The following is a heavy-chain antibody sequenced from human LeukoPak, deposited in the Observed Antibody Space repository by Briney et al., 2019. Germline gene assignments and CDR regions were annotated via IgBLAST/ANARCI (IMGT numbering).Heavy chain of an antibody. Sequence: ASVKVSCKASGYTFTSYYMHWVRQAPGQGLEWMGIINPSGGSTSYAQKFQGRVTMTRDMSMSTVYMGLSSLRSEDTAVYYCARDRYDILTNWGQGTLVTVSS. CDR3: ARDRYDILTN. CDR2: INPSGGST. V-gene: IGHV1-46*01. J-gene: IGHJ4*02. D-gene: IGHD3-9*01. CDR1: GYTFTSYY.